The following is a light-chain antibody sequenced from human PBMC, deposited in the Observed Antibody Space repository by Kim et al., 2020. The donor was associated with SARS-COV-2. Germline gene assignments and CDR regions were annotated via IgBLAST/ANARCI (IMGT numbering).Light chain of an antibody. CDR1: QDIRND. V-gene: IGKV1-17*01. CDR2: GAS. J-gene: IGKJ5*01. Sequence: DIQMTQSPSSLSASVGDRVTITCRASQDIRNDLGWYQQNPGRAPKRLIYGASSLQSGVPSRFSGTGSGTEFTPTISSLQPEDFATYFCLQHRTYPITCGQGTRLEIK. CDR3: LQHRTYPIT.